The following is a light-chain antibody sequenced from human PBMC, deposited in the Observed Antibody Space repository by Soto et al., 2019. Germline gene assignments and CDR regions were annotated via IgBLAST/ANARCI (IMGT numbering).Light chain of an antibody. J-gene: IGKJ1*01. Sequence: VMTQAPAALSLTQGERATLSCRASQTINNNVAWYQLKDGQVPRLLIYGASTRATDVPARFSGSGSGTEFTLTISCLQAEDFAGDHSRLYNNWPQTFGQGSKVDIK. CDR2: GAS. V-gene: IGKV3-15*01. CDR3: RLYNNWPQT. CDR1: QTINNN.